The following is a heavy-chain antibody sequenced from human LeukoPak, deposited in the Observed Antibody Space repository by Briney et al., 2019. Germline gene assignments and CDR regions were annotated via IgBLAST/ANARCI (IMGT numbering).Heavy chain of an antibody. J-gene: IGHJ5*02. D-gene: IGHD2-21*02. CDR3: AREGYSTANNWFDA. CDR1: GGSISINNG. V-gene: IGHV4-4*02. CDR2: IYHSGST. Sequence: SGTLSLTCAVSGGSISINNGWTWVRQPPGKGLGWIGEIYHSGSTNYNPSLKSRVTISVDKSKNQFSLNLTSVTAADTAVYYCAREGYSTANNWFDAWGQGTLVIVSS.